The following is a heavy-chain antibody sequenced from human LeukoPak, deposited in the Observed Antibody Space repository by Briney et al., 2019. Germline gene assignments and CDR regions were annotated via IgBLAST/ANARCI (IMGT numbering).Heavy chain of an antibody. V-gene: IGHV3-23*01. J-gene: IGHJ3*02. CDR3: AKSLRAVVPAAMGAFDI. Sequence: GGSLRLSCAASGFTFSSYAMSWVRQAPGKGLEWVSAISGSGGSTYYADSVKGRFTISRDNSKNTLYLQMNSLGAEDTAVYYCAKSLRAVVPAAMGAFDIWGQGTMVTVSS. D-gene: IGHD2-2*01. CDR1: GFTFSSYA. CDR2: ISGSGGST.